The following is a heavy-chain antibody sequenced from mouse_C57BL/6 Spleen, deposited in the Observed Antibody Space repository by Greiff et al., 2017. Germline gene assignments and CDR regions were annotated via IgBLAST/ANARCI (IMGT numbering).Heavy chain of an antibody. Sequence: LEESGPGLVKPSPSLSLTCSVTGYSIPRGYYWNSIRQFPGNQLEWMGYISYDCSNNYNPSLKNRISITRDTSKNQFFLKLNSVTTEYTATYYCARDAVVAPFDYWCQGTTLTVSS. CDR3: ARDAVVAPFDY. D-gene: IGHD1-1*01. CDR2: ISYDCSN. V-gene: IGHV3-6*01. J-gene: IGHJ2*01. CDR1: GYSIPRGYY.